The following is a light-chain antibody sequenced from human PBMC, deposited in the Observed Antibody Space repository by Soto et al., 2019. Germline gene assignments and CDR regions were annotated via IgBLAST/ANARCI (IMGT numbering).Light chain of an antibody. CDR2: DTT. CDR3: LLRYRDGRSDAWL. V-gene: IGLV7-46*01. Sequence: QAVVTQEPSLTVSPGGTVTLTCGSTTGGVTSNHYPHWFQQRPGQAPRTLIFDTTNRHSWTPARFSGSLLGGKAALTLSGAQSEDEADYYCLLRYRDGRSDAWLVGGGTKLTVL. J-gene: IGLJ2*01. CDR1: TGGVTSNHY.